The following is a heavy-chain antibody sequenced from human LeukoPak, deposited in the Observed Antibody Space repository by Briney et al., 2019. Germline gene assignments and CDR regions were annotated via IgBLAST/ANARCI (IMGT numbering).Heavy chain of an antibody. V-gene: IGHV1-69*04. CDR1: GGTFSSYA. CDR2: IIPILGIA. J-gene: IGHJ4*02. Sequence: SVKVSCKASGGTFSSYAISWVRQAPGQGLEWMGRIIPILGIANYAQKFQGRVTITADKSTSTAYMELSSLRSEDTAAYYCARGYYDSSGYLSTDYWGQGTLVTVSS. D-gene: IGHD3-22*01. CDR3: ARGYYDSSGYLSTDY.